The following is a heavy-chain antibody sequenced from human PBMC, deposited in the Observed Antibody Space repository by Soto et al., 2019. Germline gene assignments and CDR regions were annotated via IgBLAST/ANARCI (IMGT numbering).Heavy chain of an antibody. CDR1: GGSVSNYY. CDR3: ARAAAASDVYFDY. J-gene: IGHJ4*02. V-gene: IGHV4-4*07. CDR2: IYTNRIT. D-gene: IGHD6-25*01. Sequence: PSETLSLTCTVSGGSVSNYYWSWIRQPAGKGLEWIGRIYTNRITNFSPSLKSRVTMSVDTSKNQVSLKLTSVTAADTAVYYCARAAAASDVYFDYWGKGTQVTVSS.